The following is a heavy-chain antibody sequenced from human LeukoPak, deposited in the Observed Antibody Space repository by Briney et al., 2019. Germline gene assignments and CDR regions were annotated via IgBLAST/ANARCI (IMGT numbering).Heavy chain of an antibody. CDR2: INHSGST. Sequence: PSETLSLTCAVYGGSFSGYYWSWIRQPPGKGLEWIGEINHSGSTNYNPSLKSRVTISVDTSKNQFSLKPSSVTAADTAVYYCARVWGVRRAFDIWGQGTMVTVSS. V-gene: IGHV4-34*01. CDR3: ARVWGVRRAFDI. D-gene: IGHD3-10*01. CDR1: GGSFSGYY. J-gene: IGHJ3*02.